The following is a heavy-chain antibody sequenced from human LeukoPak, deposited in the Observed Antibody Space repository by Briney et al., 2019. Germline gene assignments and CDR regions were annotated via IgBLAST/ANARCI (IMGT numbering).Heavy chain of an antibody. CDR2: ISWNSGSI. CDR3: ARAPLGSSIHFRAKYYYYYYYMDV. CDR1: GFTFDDYA. V-gene: IGHV3-9*01. D-gene: IGHD3-3*02. J-gene: IGHJ6*03. Sequence: PGRSLRLSCAASGFTFDDYAMHWVRQAPGKSLEWVSGISWNSGSIGYADSVKGRFTISRDNAKNSLYLQMNSLRAEDTAVYYCARAPLGSSIHFRAKYYYYYYYMDVWGKGTTVTVSS.